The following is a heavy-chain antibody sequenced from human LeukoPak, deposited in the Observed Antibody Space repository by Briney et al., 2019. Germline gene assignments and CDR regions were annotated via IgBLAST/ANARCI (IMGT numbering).Heavy chain of an antibody. CDR2: ISWNNDTI. CDR1: GFTFDDYA. V-gene: IGHV3-9*01. D-gene: IGHD3-9*01. Sequence: QTGGSLRLSCAASGFTFDDYAMHWVRQVPGKGLEWVSGISWNNDTIGYADSVKGRFTISRDNSKNTLYLQMNSLRAEDTAVYYCAKDRGLRYFDWLSELDYWGQGTLVTVSS. J-gene: IGHJ4*02. CDR3: AKDRGLRYFDWLSELDY.